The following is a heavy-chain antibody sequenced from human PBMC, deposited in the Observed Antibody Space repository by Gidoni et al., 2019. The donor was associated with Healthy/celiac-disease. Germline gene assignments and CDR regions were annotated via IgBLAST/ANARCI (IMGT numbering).Heavy chain of an antibody. CDR1: GGSISSYY. Sequence: QVQLQESGPGLVKPSETLSLTCTVSGGSISSYYWSWIRQPPGKGLEWIGYIYYSGSTNYNPSLKSRVTISVDTSKNQFSLKLSSVTAADTAVYYCARGRMVRGAGGSRYMDVWGKGTTVTVSS. CDR2: IYYSGST. J-gene: IGHJ6*03. V-gene: IGHV4-59*01. D-gene: IGHD3-10*01. CDR3: ARGRMVRGAGGSRYMDV.